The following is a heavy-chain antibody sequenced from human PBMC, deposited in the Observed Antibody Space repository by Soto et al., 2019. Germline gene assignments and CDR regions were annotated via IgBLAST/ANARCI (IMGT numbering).Heavy chain of an antibody. Sequence: PGGSLRLSCAASGFTFSTYAMNWVRQAPGKGLEWVSGISGSSKSTYYADSVKGRFTVSRDNAKNSLYLQMNGLRAEDTALYYCARDPDAEYSGNYHTPRSLDSWGQGTQVTVSS. CDR1: GFTFSTYA. J-gene: IGHJ4*02. V-gene: IGHV3-23*01. D-gene: IGHD1-26*01. CDR2: ISGSSKST. CDR3: ARDPDAEYSGNYHTPRSLDS.